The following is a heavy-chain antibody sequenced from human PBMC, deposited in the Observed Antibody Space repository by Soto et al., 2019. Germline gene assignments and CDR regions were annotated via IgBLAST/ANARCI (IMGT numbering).Heavy chain of an antibody. D-gene: IGHD3-10*01. CDR1: GGSISSSSYY. Sequence: PSETLSLTCTVSGGSISSSSYYWGWIRQPPGKGLEWIGSIYYSGSTYYNPSLKSRVTISVDTSKNQFSLKLSSVTAADTAVYYCARNTYYYGWGSYLARGYFDYGGLGALVPVSS. CDR3: ARNTYYYGWGSYLARGYFDY. CDR2: IYYSGST. V-gene: IGHV4-39*01. J-gene: IGHJ4*02.